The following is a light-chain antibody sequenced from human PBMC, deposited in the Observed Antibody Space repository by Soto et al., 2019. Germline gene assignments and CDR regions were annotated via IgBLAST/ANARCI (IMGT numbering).Light chain of an antibody. CDR1: SSDVGNYNY. Sequence: QSALTQPASVSGSPGQSITISCTGTSSDVGNYNYVSWYQQHPGKAPKLMIYEVSNRPSGVYDRFSGSKSGNTASLTIAGLQPEDEDEYYCSSYTASSALLYLFGTGTKVTV. J-gene: IGLJ1*01. CDR3: SSYTASSALLYL. V-gene: IGLV2-14*01. CDR2: EVS.